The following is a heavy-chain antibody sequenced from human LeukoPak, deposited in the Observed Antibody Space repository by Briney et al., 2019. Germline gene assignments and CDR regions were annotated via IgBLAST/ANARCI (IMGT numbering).Heavy chain of an antibody. V-gene: IGHV3-23*01. Sequence: PGGSLRLSCAASGFTFSSYAMSWVRQAPGKGLEWVSGISGSGCSTYYADSVKGRFTISRDKSKNTLYLQMNSLRAEDTAIYYCAKAYCSGTNCYYFVPPSYGMDVWGQGTTVTVSS. CDR1: GFTFSSYA. D-gene: IGHD2-2*01. CDR3: AKAYCSGTNCYYFVPPSYGMDV. CDR2: ISGSGCST. J-gene: IGHJ6*02.